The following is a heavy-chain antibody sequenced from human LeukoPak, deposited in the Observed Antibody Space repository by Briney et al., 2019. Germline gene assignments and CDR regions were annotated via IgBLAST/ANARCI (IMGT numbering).Heavy chain of an antibody. J-gene: IGHJ4*02. CDR2: IDTAGDT. CDR1: GFTFSSYD. D-gene: IGHD6-13*01. CDR3: VRVAAAGKGFDY. V-gene: IGHV3-13*01. Sequence: GGSLRLSCAVSGFTFSSYDMHWVRQATGKGLEWVSAIDTAGDTYYQASVKGRFTISRENAKNSLYLQMNSLRAGDTAVYYCVRVAAAGKGFDYWGQGTLVTVSS.